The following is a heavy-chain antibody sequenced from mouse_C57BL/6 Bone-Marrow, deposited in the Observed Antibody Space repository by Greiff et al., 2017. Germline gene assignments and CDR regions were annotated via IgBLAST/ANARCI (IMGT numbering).Heavy chain of an antibody. CDR1: GFNIQNTY. J-gene: IGHJ3*01. CDR3: APNWFAY. Sequence: VQLQQSVAELVRPGASVKLSCTASGFNIQNTYMHWVKQRPEQGLEWIGRIDPANGNTKYAPKFQGKATITADTSSNTAYLQLSSLTSEDTAIYYCAPNWFAYWGQGTLVTVSA. V-gene: IGHV14-3*01. CDR2: IDPANGNT.